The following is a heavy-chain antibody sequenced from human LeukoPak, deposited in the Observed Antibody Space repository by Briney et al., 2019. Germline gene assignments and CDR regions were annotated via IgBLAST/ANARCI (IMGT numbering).Heavy chain of an antibody. CDR3: ARDHGYAFDY. V-gene: IGHV3-48*02. Sequence: GGSLRLSCVASGFTFSYYSMNWVRQAPGKGLEWVSYINSISGEIWYADSMKGRFTISRDDAKNSPYLQMNSLRDEDTAVYYCARDHGYAFDYWGQGTLVTVSS. CDR2: INSISGEI. J-gene: IGHJ4*02. D-gene: IGHD5-12*01. CDR1: GFTFSYYS.